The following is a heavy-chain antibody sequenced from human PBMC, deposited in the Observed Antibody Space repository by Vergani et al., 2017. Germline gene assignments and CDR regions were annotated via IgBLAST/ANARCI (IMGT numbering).Heavy chain of an antibody. J-gene: IGHJ4*02. V-gene: IGHV3-33*08. CDR1: GFSFNSHA. CDR3: ARETRDTPSSLDY. Sequence: VQLLESGGGLVQPGGSLRLSCEASGFSFNSHAMTWVRQAPGRGLEWVSMTWYEGNNNYYADSVKGRFTISKDISKNTLYLQMNSLRGDDTAVYYCARETRDTPSSLDYWGQGTLVTVSS. CDR2: TWYEGNNN. D-gene: IGHD5-24*01.